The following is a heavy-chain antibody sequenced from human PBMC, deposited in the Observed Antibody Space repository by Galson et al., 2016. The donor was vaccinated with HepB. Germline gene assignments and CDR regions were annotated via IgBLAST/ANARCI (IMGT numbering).Heavy chain of an antibody. J-gene: IGHJ1*01. CDR2: LTGSGGST. Sequence: SLRLSCAASGFTFSSFAMSWVRQAPGKGLEWVSTLTGSGGSTHYADSVKGRFTSSRENSNNTLYLQMNSLRAKDTAVDYCAKDLGMAAPGPRYFQHWGQGHLVTVSS. D-gene: IGHD6-13*01. CDR1: GFTFSSFA. CDR3: AKDLGMAAPGPRYFQH. V-gene: IGHV3-23*01.